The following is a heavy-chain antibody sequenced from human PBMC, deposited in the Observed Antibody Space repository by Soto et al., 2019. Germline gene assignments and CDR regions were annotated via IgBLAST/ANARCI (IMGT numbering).Heavy chain of an antibody. J-gene: IGHJ6*03. V-gene: IGHV4-39*01. CDR2: IYYSGNT. Sequence: SETLSLTCTVSGGSVSSGSYYWGWIRQPPGKGLEWIGSIYYSGNTYYNPSLKSRVIISIDTSKNQFSLKLSSVTAADTAMYYCARHVGGYYYYMDVWGKGTTVTVSS. CDR3: ARHVGGYYYYMDV. CDR1: GGSVSSGSYY. D-gene: IGHD2-15*01.